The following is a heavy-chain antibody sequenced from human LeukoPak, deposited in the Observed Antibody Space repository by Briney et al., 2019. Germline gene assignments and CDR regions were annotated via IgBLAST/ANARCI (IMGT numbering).Heavy chain of an antibody. V-gene: IGHV3-7*01. J-gene: IGHJ4*02. D-gene: IGHD2-15*01. CDR2: IKKDGSEK. CDR3: ARETLGYCSGGSCYAFDY. Sequence: GGSLRFSCAASGFTFSSYWMSWVRQAPGKGLEWVAKIKKDGSEKYYVDSVKGRFTISRDNAKNSLYLQMNSLRAEDTAVYYCARETLGYCSGGSCYAFDYWGQGTLVTVSS. CDR1: GFTFSSYW.